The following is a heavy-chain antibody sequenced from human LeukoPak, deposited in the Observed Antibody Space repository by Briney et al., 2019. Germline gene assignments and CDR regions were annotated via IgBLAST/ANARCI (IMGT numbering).Heavy chain of an antibody. V-gene: IGHV4-34*01. D-gene: IGHD1/OR15-1a*01. Sequence: SETLSLTCNVSGGSFTNYYWSWIRQTPEKGLEWIGQINHSGDTSYNPSLRSRVTLSVDRSKNQFSLKVTSVTAADTGVYYCARGPGTVGLSPWGQGTLVTVSS. CDR2: INHSGDT. CDR1: GGSFTNYY. CDR3: ARGPGTVGLSP. J-gene: IGHJ5*02.